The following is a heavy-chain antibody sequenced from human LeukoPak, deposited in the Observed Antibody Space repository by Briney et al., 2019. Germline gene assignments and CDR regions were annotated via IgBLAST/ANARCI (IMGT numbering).Heavy chain of an antibody. CDR3: ARDSCGSPSCLDS. J-gene: IGHJ5*01. D-gene: IGHD2-2*01. CDR1: GFTFSSYG. V-gene: IGHV3-33*01. CDR2: IQSDGSRK. Sequence: GGSLRLSCAASGFTFSSYGMHWVRQVPGKGLEGVTAIQSDGSRKYYGGDSVKGRFTISRDDSKNTLYVQINSLRVEDTAVYFCARDSCGSPSCLDSWGQGTLVIVSS.